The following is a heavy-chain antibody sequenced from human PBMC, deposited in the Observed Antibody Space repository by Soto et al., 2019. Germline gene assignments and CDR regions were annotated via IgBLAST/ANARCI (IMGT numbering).Heavy chain of an antibody. D-gene: IGHD3-22*01. CDR1: GFTFSSYN. CDR3: ARVVYYDSSGYQY. V-gene: IGHV3-21*01. CDR2: ISGSSSYI. Sequence: GGSLRLSCAASGFTFSSYNMNWVRQAPGKGLEWVSSISGSSSYIYCADSVKGRFTISRDNAKNSLYLQMNSLRAEDTAVYYCARVVYYDSSGYQYWGQGTLVTVSS. J-gene: IGHJ4*02.